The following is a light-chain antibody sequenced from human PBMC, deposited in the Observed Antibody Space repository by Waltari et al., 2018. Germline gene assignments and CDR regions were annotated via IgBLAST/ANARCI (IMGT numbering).Light chain of an antibody. CDR2: VAS. CDR1: QIISSY. J-gene: IGKJ2*01. CDR3: QQSYSTPYT. Sequence: DIQMTQSPSSLSASVGDRVTITCRASQIISSYLNCYQQKPGKAPTLLIYVASSLQGGAPSRFSGSGSGTDFTLTISSLQPEDFATYYCQQSYSTPYTFGQGTKLEIK. V-gene: IGKV1-39*01.